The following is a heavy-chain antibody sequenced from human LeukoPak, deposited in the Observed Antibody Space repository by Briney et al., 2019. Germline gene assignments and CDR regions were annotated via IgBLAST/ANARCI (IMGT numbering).Heavy chain of an antibody. Sequence: LSETLSLTCTVSGGSISSYYWSWIRQPPGKGLEWIGYIYYSGSTNYNPSLKSRVTISVDTSKNQFSLKLSSVTAADTAVYYCARNFHGAFDIWGQGTMVTVSS. V-gene: IGHV4-59*08. J-gene: IGHJ3*02. CDR3: ARNFHGAFDI. D-gene: IGHD3-3*01. CDR1: GGSISSYY. CDR2: IYYSGST.